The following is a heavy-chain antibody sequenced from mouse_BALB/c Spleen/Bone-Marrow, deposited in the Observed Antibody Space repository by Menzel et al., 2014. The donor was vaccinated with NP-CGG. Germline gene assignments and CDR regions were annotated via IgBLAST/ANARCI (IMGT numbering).Heavy chain of an antibody. Sequence: QVQLQQPGAELVKPGASVKLSCKASGYTFTSYWMHWVKQRPGQGLEWIGEIDPSDSYTNYNQKFKGKATLTVDKSSSTAYMQLSSLTSEEPAVYYSAPRLDYWGQGTTLTVSS. CDR3: APRLDY. J-gene: IGHJ2*01. CDR1: GYTFTSYW. V-gene: IGHV1-69*02. CDR2: IDPSDSYT.